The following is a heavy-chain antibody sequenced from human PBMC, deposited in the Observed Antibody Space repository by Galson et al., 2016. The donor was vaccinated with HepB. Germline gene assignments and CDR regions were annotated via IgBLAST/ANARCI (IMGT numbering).Heavy chain of an antibody. CDR1: GGTFNSMA. V-gene: IGHV1-69*06. J-gene: IGHJ4*02. CDR2: IIPMMGSA. CDR3: AMTPIEPLVYAIPQTFYY. D-gene: IGHD2-8*01. Sequence: SVKVSCKASGGTFNSMAISWLRQAPGQRLEWMGGIIPMMGSANYAQKFAGRVTMTADTSTITVYMELSTLRSEDTAVYFCAMTPIEPLVYAIPQTFYYWGQGTLVTVSS.